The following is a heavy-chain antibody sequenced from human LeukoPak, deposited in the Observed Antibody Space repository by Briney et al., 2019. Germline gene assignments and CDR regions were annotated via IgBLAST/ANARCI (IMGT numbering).Heavy chain of an antibody. CDR3: AKGGVWYRYFDF. D-gene: IGHD2-8*01. CDR2: ISGSGGST. CDR1: LFTFSSYA. J-gene: IGHJ4*02. V-gene: IGHV3-23*01. Sequence: PGGSLRLSCPASLFTFSSYAMSWVRQAPGKGLEWVSAISGSGGSTYYTDSVKGRFTISRDNSKNTLYLQMNSLRAEDTAVYYCAKGGVWYRYFDFWGQGTLVTVSS.